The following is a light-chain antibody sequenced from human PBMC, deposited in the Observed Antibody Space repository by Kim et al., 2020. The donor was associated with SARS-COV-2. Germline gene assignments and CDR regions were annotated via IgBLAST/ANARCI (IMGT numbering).Light chain of an antibody. CDR2: VAS. CDR1: QGINTY. V-gene: IGKV1-17*03. Sequence: DIQMTQSPSAMSASVGDRVTITCRASQGINTYLVWFQQKPGKVPKRLIYVASTLQPGVPSRFSGSGSGTEFTLTISSLQAEDFATYYCLQYYSYPHTFGQGTKLEI. CDR3: LQYYSYPHT. J-gene: IGKJ2*01.